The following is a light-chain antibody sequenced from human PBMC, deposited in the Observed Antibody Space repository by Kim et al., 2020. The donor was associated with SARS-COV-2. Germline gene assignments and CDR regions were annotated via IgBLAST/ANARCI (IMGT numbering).Light chain of an antibody. V-gene: IGLV3-19*01. CDR3: DSRDSSGYKVV. CDR2: GEN. CDR1: ILRNYS. Sequence: LRQTVRITCPGDILRNYSATWSQKKPGQAPVAVISGENKRPSGIPDRFSGSTSGNTASLTITGAQAEDEGDYHCDSRDSSGYKVVFGAGTKLTVL. J-gene: IGLJ2*01.